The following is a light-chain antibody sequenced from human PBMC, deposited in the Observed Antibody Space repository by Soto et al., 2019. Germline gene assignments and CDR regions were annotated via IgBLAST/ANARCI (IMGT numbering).Light chain of an antibody. J-gene: IGKJ5*01. Sequence: DIQTTQSPSTQTQSVLDRLTITYQASQNIRSRLAWFQQKPGKAPNLLIYDASNLETGVPSRFSGSGSGTDFTFTISSLQPEDIATYYCRQYGDLPPTFGQGTRLEIK. CDR3: RQYGDLPPT. CDR1: QNIRSR. CDR2: DAS. V-gene: IGKV1-33*01.